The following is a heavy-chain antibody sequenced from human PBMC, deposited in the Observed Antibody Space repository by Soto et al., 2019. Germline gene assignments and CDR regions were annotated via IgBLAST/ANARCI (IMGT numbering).Heavy chain of an antibody. CDR1: GYTFTSYA. J-gene: IGHJ4*02. CDR2: INAGNGNT. CDR3: ARDLGIAAAGPFDY. V-gene: IGHV1-3*01. Sequence: SVSVTCRDSGYTFTSYAMHCVRQAQGQRLEWMGWINAGNGNTKYSQKFQGRVTITRDTSASTAYMELSSLRSEDTAVYYCARDLGIAAAGPFDYWGQGTLVTVSS. D-gene: IGHD6-13*01.